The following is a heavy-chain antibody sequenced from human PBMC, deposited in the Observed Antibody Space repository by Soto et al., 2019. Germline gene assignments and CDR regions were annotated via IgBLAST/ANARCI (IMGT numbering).Heavy chain of an antibody. Sequence: QVQLQESGPGLVKPSETLSLTCRVSGGSMSGYYWSWVRLAPGKGLEWIGYVYYTGSTNYNPSLQSRVSISVDTSNKHFSLSLSLVTDADTAVYFCARSIAVPSGHIDHWGQGIRVTISS. CDR3: ARSIAVPSGHIDH. D-gene: IGHD6-6*01. J-gene: IGHJ4*02. CDR2: VYYTGST. V-gene: IGHV4-59*01. CDR1: GGSMSGYY.